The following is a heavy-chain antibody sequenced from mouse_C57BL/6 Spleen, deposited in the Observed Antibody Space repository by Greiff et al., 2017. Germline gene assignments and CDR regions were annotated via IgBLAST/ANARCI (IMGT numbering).Heavy chain of an antibody. CDR2: ISYDGSN. D-gene: IGHD1-1*01. Sequence: EVQLQESGPGLVKPSQSLSLTCSVTGYSITSGYYWNWIRQFPGNKLEWMGYISYDGSNNYNPSLKNRISITRDTSKNQFFLKLNSVTTEDTATYYCAGHYGSSYYYAMDYWGQGTSVTVSS. CDR1: GYSITSGYY. CDR3: AGHYGSSYYYAMDY. J-gene: IGHJ4*01. V-gene: IGHV3-6*01.